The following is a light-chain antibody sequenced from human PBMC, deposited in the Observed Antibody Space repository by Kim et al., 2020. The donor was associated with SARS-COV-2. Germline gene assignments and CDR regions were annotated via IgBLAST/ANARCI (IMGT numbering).Light chain of an antibody. CDR2: KDT. Sequence: SYELTQPPSVSVSPGQTANITCSGDKLGDKYACWYQQKAGQSPVQVIYKDTQRPSGIPERFSGSNSGNTATLTISGTQAMDEADYYCQAWDSSTGVVFGGGTKVTVL. J-gene: IGLJ2*01. CDR1: KLGDKY. CDR3: QAWDSSTGVV. V-gene: IGLV3-1*01.